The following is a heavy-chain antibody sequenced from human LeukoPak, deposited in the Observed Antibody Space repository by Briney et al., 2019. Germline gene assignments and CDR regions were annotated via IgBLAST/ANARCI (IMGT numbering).Heavy chain of an antibody. CDR3: ARVAPAAKYYYYMDV. D-gene: IGHD2-2*01. CDR2: ISSSGSTI. CDR1: GFTFSDYY. J-gene: IGHJ6*03. V-gene: IGHV3-11*01. Sequence: PGGSLRLSCAASGFTFSDYYMSWIRQAPGKGREWVSYISSSGSTIYYADSVKGRFTISRDNAKNSLYLQMNSLSAEDTAVYYCARVAPAAKYYYYMDVWGNGTTVTVSS.